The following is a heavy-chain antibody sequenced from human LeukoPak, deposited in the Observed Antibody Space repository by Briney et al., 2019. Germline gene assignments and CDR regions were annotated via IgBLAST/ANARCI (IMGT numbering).Heavy chain of an antibody. J-gene: IGHJ4*02. CDR1: GGSISSGGYY. Sequence: SETLSLTCTVSGGSISSGGYYWSWIRQHPGKGLEWIGYIYYSGSTYYNPSLKSRATISVDTSKNQFSLKLSSVTAADTAVYYCAGGLTKFYYFDYWGQGTLVTVSS. V-gene: IGHV4-31*03. CDR2: IYYSGST. CDR3: AGGLTKFYYFDY. D-gene: IGHD3-9*01.